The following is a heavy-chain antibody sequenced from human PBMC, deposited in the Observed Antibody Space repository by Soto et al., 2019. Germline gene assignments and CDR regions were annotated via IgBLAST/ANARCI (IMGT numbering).Heavy chain of an antibody. Sequence: LRLSCAASGFTFSSYGMHWVRQAPGKGLEWVAVIWYDGSNKYYADSVKGRFTISRDNSKNTLYLQMNSLRAEDTAVYYCARGPDYGDYLFDYWGQGTLVTVSS. CDR2: IWYDGSNK. V-gene: IGHV3-33*01. D-gene: IGHD4-17*01. CDR1: GFTFSSYG. CDR3: ARGPDYGDYLFDY. J-gene: IGHJ4*02.